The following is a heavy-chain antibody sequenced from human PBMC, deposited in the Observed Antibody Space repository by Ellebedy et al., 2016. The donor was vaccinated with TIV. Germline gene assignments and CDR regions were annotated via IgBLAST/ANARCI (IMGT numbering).Heavy chain of an antibody. D-gene: IGHD3-22*01. CDR3: ATRGHSIGWFAD. V-gene: IGHV3-23*01. CDR2: ISGRGEST. CDR1: GFIFSDYA. Sequence: GESLKISCATSGFIFSDYAISWVRQPPGKGLEWVSTISGRGESTFAADSVKGRFTISRDFSKRTVYLQMNSLRLEDTAVYFCATRGHSIGWFADWGQGTLVTVSS. J-gene: IGHJ5*02.